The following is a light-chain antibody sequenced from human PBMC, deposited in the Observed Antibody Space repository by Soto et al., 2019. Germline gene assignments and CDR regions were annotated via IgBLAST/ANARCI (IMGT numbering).Light chain of an antibody. Sequence: QSALTQPASVSGSPGQSITISCTGTSSDVGGYNYVSWYQQHPGKAPKLVIYDVNNRPSGVSKRFSGSKSGNTASLTISGLQAEDEADYYCSSYTSRHTEVFGGGTKLTVL. CDR2: DVN. CDR3: SSYTSRHTEV. J-gene: IGLJ2*01. CDR1: SSDVGGYNY. V-gene: IGLV2-14*03.